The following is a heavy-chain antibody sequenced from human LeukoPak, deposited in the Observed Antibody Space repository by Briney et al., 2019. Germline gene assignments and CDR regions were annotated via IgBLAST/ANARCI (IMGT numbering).Heavy chain of an antibody. J-gene: IGHJ4*02. D-gene: IGHD6-19*01. Sequence: GGSLRLSCAASGFTFSSYAMHWVRQAPGKGLEWVAVISYDGSNKYYADSVKGRFTISRDNSKNTLYLQMNSLRAEDTAVYYCAKDRFPGIAVAGPEGYFDYWGQGTLVTVSS. CDR1: GFTFSSYA. CDR3: AKDRFPGIAVAGPEGYFDY. CDR2: ISYDGSNK. V-gene: IGHV3-30-3*01.